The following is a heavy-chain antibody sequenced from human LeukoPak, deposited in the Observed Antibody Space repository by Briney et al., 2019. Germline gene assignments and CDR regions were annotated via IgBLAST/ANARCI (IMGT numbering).Heavy chain of an antibody. CDR2: ITRSNYI. CDR3: AKEIWPTVTTPGWTYFDY. J-gene: IGHJ4*02. D-gene: IGHD4-17*01. CDR1: GFTFSNYG. Sequence: GGSLRLSCAASGFTFSNYGMSWVRQAPGKGLEWVSSITRSNYIYYADSVKGRFTISRDNSRNTLYLQMNSLRAEDTAVYYCAKEIWPTVTTPGWTYFDYWGQGTLVTVSS. V-gene: IGHV3-21*01.